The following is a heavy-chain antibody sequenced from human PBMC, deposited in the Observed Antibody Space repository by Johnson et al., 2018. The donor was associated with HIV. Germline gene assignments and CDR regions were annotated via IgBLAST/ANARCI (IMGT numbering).Heavy chain of an antibody. V-gene: IGHV3-30*02. CDR3: AKSSSATYSGDAFDM. D-gene: IGHD3-10*01. CDR1: GFTFSTYG. CDR2: IRYDGKDK. Sequence: QVQLVESGGGVVQPGGSLRLSCAASGFTFSTYGIHWVRQAPGKGLEWVSFIRYDGKDKYYADFVKGRFTISRDNSKKTLSLQMNSLRPEDTAVYYCAKSSSATYSGDAFDMWGQGTMVTVSS. J-gene: IGHJ3*02.